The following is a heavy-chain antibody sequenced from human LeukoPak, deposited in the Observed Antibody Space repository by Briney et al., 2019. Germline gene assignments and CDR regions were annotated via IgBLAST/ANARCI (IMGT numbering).Heavy chain of an antibody. CDR1: GGTFSSYA. D-gene: IGHD4-17*01. Sequence: ASVKVSCKASGGTFSSYAISWVRQAPGQGLEWMGWINPNSGGTNYAQKFQGRVTMTRDTSISTAYMELSRLRSDDTAVYYCARGRYGDYFDYWGQGTLVTVSS. CDR2: INPNSGGT. V-gene: IGHV1-2*02. CDR3: ARGRYGDYFDY. J-gene: IGHJ4*02.